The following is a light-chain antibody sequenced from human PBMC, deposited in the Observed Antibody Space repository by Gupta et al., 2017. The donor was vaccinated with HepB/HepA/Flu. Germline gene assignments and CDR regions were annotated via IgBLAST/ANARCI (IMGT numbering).Light chain of an antibody. J-gene: IGKJ1*01. CDR2: KAS. Sequence: DTQMTQSPSTLSASVGDRVTITCRASQTISTWLAWYQQRPGIAPKLLIYKASRLESGVPSRFSGSGYGTEFTLTISRLQHDDFATYYCQQYDIDWTFGQGTKVEVK. V-gene: IGKV1-5*03. CDR3: QQYDIDWT. CDR1: QTISTW.